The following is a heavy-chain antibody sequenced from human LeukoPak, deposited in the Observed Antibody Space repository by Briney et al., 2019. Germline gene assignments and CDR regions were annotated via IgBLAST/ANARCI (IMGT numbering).Heavy chain of an antibody. V-gene: IGHV4-59*08. J-gene: IGHJ4*02. D-gene: IGHD2-2*01. Sequence: SEALSLTCAVSGGSVSSYYLSWIRQPPGKGLEWIGYIYYSGSTNYSPSLTSRVTISVDTSKNRFSLKLSSVTAADTAVYYCTRRIVVVPAANPFDYWGQGTLVTVSS. CDR1: GGSVSSYY. CDR3: TRRIVVVPAANPFDY. CDR2: IYYSGST.